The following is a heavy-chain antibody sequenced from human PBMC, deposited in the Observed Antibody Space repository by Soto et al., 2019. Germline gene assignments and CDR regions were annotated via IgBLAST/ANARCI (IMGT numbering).Heavy chain of an antibody. CDR1: GFTFSSYG. V-gene: IGHV3-23*01. CDR2: ISGSGAGT. Sequence: GGSLRLSCAASGFTFSSYGMGWVRQAPGKGLEWVSLISGSGAGTYYADSVKGRFTISRDNSKNTLSLQMNSLRVEDTAVYYFSKRNPAAGYAFDIWGKGSMVPVSS. J-gene: IGHJ3*02. D-gene: IGHD6-13*01. CDR3: SKRNPAAGYAFDI.